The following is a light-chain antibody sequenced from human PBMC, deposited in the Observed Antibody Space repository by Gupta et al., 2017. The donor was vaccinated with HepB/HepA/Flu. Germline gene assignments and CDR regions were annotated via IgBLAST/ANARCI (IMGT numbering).Light chain of an antibody. Sequence: EIVLTQSRVTLSLSQGERATLSCRDSESFGNYLAWYQQKPTQAPRHLIHDISYRATGVPARFSGSESLRDFTLTISRLEPADFAVYYCQQRSDWPRTFGQGTRVEIQ. CDR2: DIS. J-gene: IGKJ1*01. CDR1: ESFGNY. V-gene: IGKV3-11*02. CDR3: QQRSDWPRT.